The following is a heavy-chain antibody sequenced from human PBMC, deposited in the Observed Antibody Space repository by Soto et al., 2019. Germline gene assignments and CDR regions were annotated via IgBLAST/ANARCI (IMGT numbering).Heavy chain of an antibody. V-gene: IGHV4-59*01. D-gene: IGHD3-22*01. CDR3: ATGYYYDSSGYYGPLYYYYGMDV. J-gene: IGHJ6*02. CDR1: GGSISSYY. Sequence: SETLSLTCTVSGGSISSYYWSWIRQPPGKGLEWIGYIYYSGSTNYNPSLKSRVTISVDTSKNQFSLKLSSVTAADTAVYYCATGYYYDSSGYYGPLYYYYGMDVWGQGTTVTVSS. CDR2: IYYSGST.